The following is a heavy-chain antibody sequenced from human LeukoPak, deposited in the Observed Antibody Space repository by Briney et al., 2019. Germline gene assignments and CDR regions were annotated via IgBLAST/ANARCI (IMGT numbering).Heavy chain of an antibody. D-gene: IGHD2-15*01. CDR2: ISSDGSST. CDR1: GFTFSSYW. CDR3: ARDQLYCSGGYCYFAY. Sequence: GGSLRLSCAASGFTFSSYWMHWVRQAPGKGLVWVSRISSDGSSTSYTDSVKGRFTISRDNAENTLYLQMNSLRAEDTAVYYCARDQLYCSGGYCYFAYWGQGTLVTVSS. J-gene: IGHJ4*02. V-gene: IGHV3-74*01.